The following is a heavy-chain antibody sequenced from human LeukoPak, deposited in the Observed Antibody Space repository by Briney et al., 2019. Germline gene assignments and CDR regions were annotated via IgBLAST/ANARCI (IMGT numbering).Heavy chain of an antibody. Sequence: PSETLSLTCTVSGGSISSYYWSWIRQPPGKGLAWIGYIYYSGCTNYNPSLKSRVTISVDTSKNQFSLKLSSVTAADTAVYYCARGSYYWFDPWGQGTLVTVSS. D-gene: IGHD1-26*01. CDR2: IYYSGCT. J-gene: IGHJ5*02. CDR3: ARGSYYWFDP. CDR1: GGSISSYY. V-gene: IGHV4-59*01.